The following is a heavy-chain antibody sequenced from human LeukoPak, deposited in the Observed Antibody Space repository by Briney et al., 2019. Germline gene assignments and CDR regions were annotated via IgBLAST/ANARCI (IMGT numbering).Heavy chain of an antibody. J-gene: IGHJ4*02. CDR1: GFIVSGNF. V-gene: IGHV3-66*01. Sequence: GGSLRLSCEASGFIVSGNFMSWVRQAPGKGLEWVSVLYSGGNTFYIDSVKGRFIMSRDDSKNTVYLQTNSLRAEDTAVYFCTRGGYYHDTSGFVVSDHFDHWGQGSLVTVSS. CDR2: LYSGGNT. D-gene: IGHD3-22*01. CDR3: TRGGYYHDTSGFVVSDHFDH.